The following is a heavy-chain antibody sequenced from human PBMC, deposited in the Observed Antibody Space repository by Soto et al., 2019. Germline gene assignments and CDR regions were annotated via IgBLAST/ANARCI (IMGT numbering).Heavy chain of an antibody. V-gene: IGHV3-64*01. CDR2: INNNGGST. CDR1: GFTFSRYA. D-gene: IGHD6-13*01. J-gene: IGHJ4*02. Sequence: EVQLVESGGGLVQPGGSLRLSCAASGFTFSRYAMHWVRQAPGKGLEYVSTINNNGGSTYYANSVKGRFTISRDNSKNTLYLQMGSLRAEDMAVYYCATTIAAAGGYYFNYWGQGTLVTVSS. CDR3: ATTIAAAGGYYFNY.